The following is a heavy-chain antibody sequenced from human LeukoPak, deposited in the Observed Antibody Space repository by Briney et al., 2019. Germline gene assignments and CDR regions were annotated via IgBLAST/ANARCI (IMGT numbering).Heavy chain of an antibody. D-gene: IGHD3-22*01. Sequence: GGSLSLSCAASGFTFSSYAMHWVRQAPGKGLEWVAVISYDGSNKYYADSGKGRFTISRDNSKNTLYLQMNSLRAEDTAVYYCARDSQSSGSGDAFDIWGQGTMVTVSS. CDR2: ISYDGSNK. V-gene: IGHV3-30-3*01. J-gene: IGHJ3*02. CDR3: ARDSQSSGSGDAFDI. CDR1: GFTFSSYA.